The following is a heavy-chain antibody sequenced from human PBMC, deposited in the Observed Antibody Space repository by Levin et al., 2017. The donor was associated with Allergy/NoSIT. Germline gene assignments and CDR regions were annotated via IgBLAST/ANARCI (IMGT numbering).Heavy chain of an antibody. Sequence: GSLRLSCTVSGGSISSSSYYWGWIRQPPGKGLEWIGSIYYSGSTYYNPSLKSRVTISVDTSKNQFSLKLSSVTAADTAVYYCARESAQTDYYYYGMDVWGQGTTVTVSS. J-gene: IGHJ6*02. CDR2: IYYSGST. V-gene: IGHV4-39*07. CDR1: GGSISSSSYY. CDR3: ARESAQTDYYYYGMDV.